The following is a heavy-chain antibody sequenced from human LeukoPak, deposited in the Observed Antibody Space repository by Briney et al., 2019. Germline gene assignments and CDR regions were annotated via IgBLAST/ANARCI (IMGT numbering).Heavy chain of an antibody. CDR2: IRHDGSDK. J-gene: IGHJ4*02. D-gene: IGHD3-10*01. V-gene: IGHV3-30*02. CDR3: ARDDHYFVSVY. CDR1: GFTFSSYA. Sequence: GGSLRLSCAASGFTFSSYAMSWVRQAPGKGPEWVSFIRHDGSDKFYAGAVKGRFTISRDNSKNMVYLQVNSLTTDDTGVYYCARDDHYFVSVYGGRGTGVAVPP.